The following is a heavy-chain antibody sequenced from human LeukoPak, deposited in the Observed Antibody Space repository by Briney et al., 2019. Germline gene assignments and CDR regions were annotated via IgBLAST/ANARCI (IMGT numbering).Heavy chain of an antibody. D-gene: IGHD3-3*01. CDR1: GFTFSSYA. Sequence: GGSLRLSCAASGFTFSSYAMSWVRQAPGKGLEWVSAISGSGGCTYYADSVKGRFTISRDNSKNTLYLQMNSLRAEDTAVYYCGKECEQHYYTQWGQGTLVTVSS. J-gene: IGHJ4*02. CDR2: ISGSGGCT. V-gene: IGHV3-23*01. CDR3: GKECEQHYYTQ.